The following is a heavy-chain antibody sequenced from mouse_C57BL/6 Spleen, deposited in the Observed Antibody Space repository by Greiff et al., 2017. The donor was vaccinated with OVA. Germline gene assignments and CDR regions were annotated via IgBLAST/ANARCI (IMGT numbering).Heavy chain of an antibody. D-gene: IGHD2-12*01. CDR3: ASYDAYFDY. V-gene: IGHV5-6*01. J-gene: IGHJ2*01. Sequence: EVKLVESGGDLVKPGGSLKLSCAASGFTFSSYGMSWVRQTPDKRLEWVATISSGGSYTYYPDSVKGRFTISRDNAKNTLYLQMSSLKSEDTAMYYCASYDAYFDYWGQGTTLTVSS. CDR1: GFTFSSYG. CDR2: ISSGGSYT.